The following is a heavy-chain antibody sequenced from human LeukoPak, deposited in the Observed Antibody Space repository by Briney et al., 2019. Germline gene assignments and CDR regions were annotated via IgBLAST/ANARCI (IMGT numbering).Heavy chain of an antibody. D-gene: IGHD3-16*02. CDR3: AKDIELSI. CDR2: IGSVGHST. Sequence: PGGSLRLSCAASGFRFSDAAMTWVRQAPGKGLEWVSLIGSVGHSTYYGDSVKGRFTIYRDNSKNTLSLQMNSLRVEDTAIYYCAKDIELSILGLGTMVTVSS. V-gene: IGHV3-23*01. CDR1: GFRFSDAA. J-gene: IGHJ3*02.